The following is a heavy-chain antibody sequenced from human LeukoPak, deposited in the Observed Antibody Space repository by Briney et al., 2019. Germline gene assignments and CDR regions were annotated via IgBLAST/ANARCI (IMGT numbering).Heavy chain of an antibody. V-gene: IGHV5-51*06. Sequence: GESLKISCESSGYTFASYWIGWVRQKPGKGPEWMGIFFPGDSDTRISPSFQGRITMSGDRSNNTAYLQWSSLKASDTAMYFCARIGMYYYESSGYFPDGAFDIWGQGTVVTVSS. CDR3: ARIGMYYYESSGYFPDGAFDI. CDR1: GYTFASYW. CDR2: FFPGDSDT. D-gene: IGHD3-22*01. J-gene: IGHJ3*02.